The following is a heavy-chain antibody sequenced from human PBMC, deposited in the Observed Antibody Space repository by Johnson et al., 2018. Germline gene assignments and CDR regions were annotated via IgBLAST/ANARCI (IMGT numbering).Heavy chain of an antibody. J-gene: IGHJ1*01. V-gene: IGHV3-66*02. Sequence: VQLVQSGGGLVKXGGSLRLSCAASGFTVSSNYMSWVRQAPGKGLEWVSVIYSGGSTYYADSMKGRFTISRDNSKNTLYLQMNSLRAEDTAVYYCAKDGRLLRYFDWAFIFQHWGQGTLVTVSS. CDR2: IYSGGST. CDR3: AKDGRLLRYFDWAFIFQH. D-gene: IGHD3-9*01. CDR1: GFTVSSNY.